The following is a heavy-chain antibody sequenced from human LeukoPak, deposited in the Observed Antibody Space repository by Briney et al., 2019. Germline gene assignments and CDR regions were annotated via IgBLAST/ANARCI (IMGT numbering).Heavy chain of an antibody. J-gene: IGHJ4*02. Sequence: GGSLRLSCAASGFTFSSYAMSWVRQAPGKGLEWVSAISGSGGSTYYADSVKRRFTISRDNSKNTLYLQMNSLRAEDTAVYYCARTMVQGVIITSYLDYWGQGTLVTVSS. CDR2: ISGSGGST. CDR3: ARTMVQGVIITSYLDY. V-gene: IGHV3-23*01. CDR1: GFTFSSYA. D-gene: IGHD3-10*01.